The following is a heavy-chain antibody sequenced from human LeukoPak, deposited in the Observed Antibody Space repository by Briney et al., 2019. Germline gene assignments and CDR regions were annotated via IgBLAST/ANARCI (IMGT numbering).Heavy chain of an antibody. V-gene: IGHV1-46*01. CDR3: ARDPGDYAPKGYFDY. CDR2: INPSGGST. CDR1: GYTFTSCY. J-gene: IGHJ4*02. D-gene: IGHD4-17*01. Sequence: ASVKVSCKASGYTFTSCYMHWVRQAPGQGLECMGIINPSGGSTSYAQKFQGRVTMTRDMSTSTVYMELSSLRSEDTAVYYCARDPGDYAPKGYFDYWGQGTLVTVSS.